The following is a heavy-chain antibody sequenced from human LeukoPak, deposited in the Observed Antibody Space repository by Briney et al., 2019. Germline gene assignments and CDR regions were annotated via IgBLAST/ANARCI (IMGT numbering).Heavy chain of an antibody. CDR3: ARDGTAAGLYFDL. CDR1: GFTFSRYW. D-gene: IGHD6-13*01. J-gene: IGHJ4*01. V-gene: IGHV3-7*01. CDR2: IRQDGSEK. Sequence: TGGSLRLSCAASGFTFSRYWMTWVRQAPGKGLEWVATIRQDGSEKYYVDSVKGRFAVSRDNTKNSLYLQMSSLRVEDTAVYYCARDGTAAGLYFDLWGQGTLVTVSS.